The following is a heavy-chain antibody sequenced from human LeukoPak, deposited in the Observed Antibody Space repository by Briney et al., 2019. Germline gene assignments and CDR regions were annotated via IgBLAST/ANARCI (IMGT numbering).Heavy chain of an antibody. V-gene: IGHV4-39*01. CDR1: GAPITRSIYY. J-gene: IGHJ4*02. Sequence: KSSETLSLTCTVSGAPITRSIYYWGWIRQSPGKGLEWIASIYYSGSTYYNPSLKSRVTISVDTSKNQFSLKLSSVTAADTAVYYCARLSMVRGLGIDHWGQGTLVTVSS. CDR2: IYYSGST. D-gene: IGHD3-10*01. CDR3: ARLSMVRGLGIDH.